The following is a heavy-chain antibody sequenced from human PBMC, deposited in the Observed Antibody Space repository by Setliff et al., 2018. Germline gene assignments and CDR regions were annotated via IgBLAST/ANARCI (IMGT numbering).Heavy chain of an antibody. Sequence: SETLSLTCTVAGDSISSRPFDWGWFRQPAGKELEWSGQIYTSWSTIYNPSLKSRVTILLYTSKNQFSLTLTAVTAADTAVYYCARMSGFQYMDVWGKGTTVTVSS. D-gene: IGHD3-3*01. J-gene: IGHJ6*03. V-gene: IGHV4-61*09. CDR1: GDSISSRPFD. CDR2: IYTSWST. CDR3: ARMSGFQYMDV.